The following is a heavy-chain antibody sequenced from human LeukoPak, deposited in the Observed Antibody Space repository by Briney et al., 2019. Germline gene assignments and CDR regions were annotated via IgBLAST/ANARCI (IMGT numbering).Heavy chain of an antibody. CDR1: GGTFSSYT. J-gene: IGHJ3*02. CDR3: ARAPGLTTVVMGAFDI. D-gene: IGHD4-23*01. V-gene: IGHV1-69*02. CDR2: IIPILGIA. Sequence: ASVKVSCKASGGTFSSYTISWVRQASGQGLEWMGRIIPILGIANYAQKFQGRVTITADKSTSTAYMELSSLRSEDTAVYYCARAPGLTTVVMGAFDIWGQGTMVTVSS.